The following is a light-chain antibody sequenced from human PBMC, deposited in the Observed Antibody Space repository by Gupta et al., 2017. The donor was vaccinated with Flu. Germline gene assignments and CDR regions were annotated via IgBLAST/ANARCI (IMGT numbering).Light chain of an antibody. J-gene: IGKJ5*01. CDR3: QQYYGWPLLT. CDR1: QNVNNN. Sequence: VTLFVSPGERATRSCAASQNVNNNLGWYKQKPGQAPRLLIYAASRRDTGIPVRFSGSGYRTNLTLTISRRQSEDFVRYFCQQYYGWPLLTFGRWTRLEIK. V-gene: IGKV3-15*01. CDR2: AAS.